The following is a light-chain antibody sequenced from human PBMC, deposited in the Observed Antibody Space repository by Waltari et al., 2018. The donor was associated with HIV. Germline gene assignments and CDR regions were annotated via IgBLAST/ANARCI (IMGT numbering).Light chain of an antibody. V-gene: IGKV1-9*01. J-gene: IGKJ4*01. CDR1: PGISSY. CDR3: QQLNSFPLT. Sequence: IQLTQSQPLLSACVGNRVTITCRASPGISSYLAWYQQKPGKAPKLLIYAASTLQSGVPSRFSGSGSGTEFTLTISSLQPEDFATYYCQQLNSFPLTFGGGTKVEIK. CDR2: AAS.